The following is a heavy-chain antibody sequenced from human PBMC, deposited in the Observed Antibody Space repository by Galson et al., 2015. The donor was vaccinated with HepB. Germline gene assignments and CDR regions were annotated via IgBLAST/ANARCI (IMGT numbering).Heavy chain of an antibody. J-gene: IGHJ2*01. CDR3: AKRRGGVIANWCFDV. D-gene: IGHD2-21*01. CDR1: EFTFSDYA. CDR2: IIKNGVST. V-gene: IGHV3-23*01. Sequence: SLRLSCAASEFTFSDYAMSWVRQAPGKGLEWVSDIIKNGVSTFYADYMKGRFTISRDNSKNTLYLQMNSLRAEDTAVYYCAKRRGGVIANWCFDVWGRGTLVTVSS.